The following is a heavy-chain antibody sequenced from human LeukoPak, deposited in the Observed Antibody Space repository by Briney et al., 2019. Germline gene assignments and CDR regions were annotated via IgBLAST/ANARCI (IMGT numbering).Heavy chain of an antibody. J-gene: IGHJ4*02. Sequence: SAGSLKLSCAASGFTFSSYWMSWVRQAPGKGLEWVANIKQDGSEKYYVDSVKGRFTISRDNAKNSLYLQMNSLRAEDTAVYYCARAALYCSGGSCYSGYFDYWGQGTLVTVSS. D-gene: IGHD2-15*01. V-gene: IGHV3-7*01. CDR3: ARAALYCSGGSCYSGYFDY. CDR2: IKQDGSEK. CDR1: GFTFSSYW.